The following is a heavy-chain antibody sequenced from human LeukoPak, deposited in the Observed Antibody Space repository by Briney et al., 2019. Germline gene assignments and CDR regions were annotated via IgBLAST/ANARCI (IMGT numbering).Heavy chain of an antibody. Sequence: ASVKVSCKASGYTFTSYAMHWVRQAPGQRLEWMGWINAGNGNTKYSQEFQGRVTMTRDTSIRTAYMELSKLKSDDTAVYYCARDGRGIGLNWFEPWGQGTLVTVSS. CDR2: INAGNGNT. CDR3: ARDGRGIGLNWFEP. CDR1: GYTFTSYA. V-gene: IGHV1-3*01. J-gene: IGHJ5*02. D-gene: IGHD3-10*01.